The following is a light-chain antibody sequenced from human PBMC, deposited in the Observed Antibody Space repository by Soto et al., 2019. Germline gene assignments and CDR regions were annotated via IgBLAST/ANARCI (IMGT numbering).Light chain of an antibody. J-gene: IGKJ1*01. CDR3: HQYNNWPPWT. Sequence: EIAMTQSPATLSVSPGERATLSCRASQSVSSNLAWYQQKPGQAPRLLIYGASTRATGVPARFSGSGSGTEFTLTISSLQTEDFAVYYCHQYNNWPPWTFGQGTKVDIX. V-gene: IGKV3-15*01. CDR2: GAS. CDR1: QSVSSN.